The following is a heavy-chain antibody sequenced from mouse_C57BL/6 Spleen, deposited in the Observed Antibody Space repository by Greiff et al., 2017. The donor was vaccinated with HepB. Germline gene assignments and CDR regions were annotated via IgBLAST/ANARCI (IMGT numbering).Heavy chain of an antibody. CDR2: INPNNGGT. CDR3: VKTGDRYYDYGKYYFDY. Sequence: EVQLQQSGPELVKPGASVKMSCKASGYTFTDYNMHWVKQSHGKSLEWIGYINPNNGGTSYNQKFKGKATLTVNKSSSTAYMELRSLTSEDSAVYYCVKTGDRYYDYGKYYFDYWGQGTTLTVSS. D-gene: IGHD2-4*01. J-gene: IGHJ2*01. CDR1: GYTFTDYN. V-gene: IGHV1-22*01.